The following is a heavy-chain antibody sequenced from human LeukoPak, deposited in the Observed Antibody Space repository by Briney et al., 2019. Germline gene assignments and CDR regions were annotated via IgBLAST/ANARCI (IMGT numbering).Heavy chain of an antibody. CDR3: ARGAYGYYYFDY. J-gene: IGHJ4*02. V-gene: IGHV3-66*01. D-gene: IGHD4-17*01. CDR1: GFTVSSNY. Sequence: GGSLRLSCAASGFTVSSNYMSWVRQAPGKGLEWVSVIYSVGSTYYADSVKGRFTISRDNAKNSLYLQMNSLRAEDTAVYYCARGAYGYYYFDYWGQGTLVTVSS. CDR2: IYSVGST.